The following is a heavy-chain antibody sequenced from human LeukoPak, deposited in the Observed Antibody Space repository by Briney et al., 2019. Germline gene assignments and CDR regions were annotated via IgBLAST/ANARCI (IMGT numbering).Heavy chain of an antibody. CDR2: ISSSGSTI. J-gene: IGHJ4*02. D-gene: IGHD3-22*01. CDR1: GFTFSSYE. V-gene: IGHV3-48*03. CDR3: AKVYDYDSTEDY. Sequence: PGGSLRLSCAASGFTFSSYEMNWVRQAPGKGLEWVSYISSSGSTIYYADSVKGRFTISRDNSKNTLYLQMNSLRAEDTAVYYCAKVYDYDSTEDYWGQGTLVTVSS.